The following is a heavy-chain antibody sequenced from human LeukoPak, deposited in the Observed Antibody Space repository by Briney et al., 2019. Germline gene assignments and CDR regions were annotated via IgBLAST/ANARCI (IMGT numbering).Heavy chain of an antibody. CDR1: GFTFSSYS. D-gene: IGHD2-2*01. Sequence: GSLKLSCAASGFTFSSYSMNWVRQAPGKGLEWIGYIYYSGSTNYNPSLKSRVTISVDTSKNQFSLKLSSVTAADTAVYYCASSSLYCSSTSCYWGYDAFDIWGQGTMVTVSS. J-gene: IGHJ3*02. CDR3: ASSSLYCSSTSCYWGYDAFDI. CDR2: IYYSGST. V-gene: IGHV4-59*01.